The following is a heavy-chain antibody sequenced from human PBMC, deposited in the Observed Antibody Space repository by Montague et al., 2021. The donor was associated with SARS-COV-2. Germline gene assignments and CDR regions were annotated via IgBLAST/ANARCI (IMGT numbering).Heavy chain of an antibody. CDR3: ARSSVVRGVSLDY. Sequence: PALVKPTQTLTLTCTFSGFSLSTSGMCVSWIRQPPGKALEWLAXXXWXXXKHXSTSLKTRLTISKGTSKNPVVLTMTNMDPVDTATYYCARSSVVRGVSLDYWGQGTLVTVSS. J-gene: IGHJ4*02. V-gene: IGHV2-70*01. CDR2: XXWXXXK. D-gene: IGHD3-10*01. CDR1: GFSLSTSGMC.